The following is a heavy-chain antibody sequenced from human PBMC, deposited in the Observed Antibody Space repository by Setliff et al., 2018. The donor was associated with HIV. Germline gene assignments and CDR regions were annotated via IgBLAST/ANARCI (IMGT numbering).Heavy chain of an antibody. CDR3: ARATKTPYSSSWSIPGAFDI. Sequence: GGSLRLSCAASGFTVSSNYMSWVRQAPGKGLEWVSIIYRGGSTYYADSVKARFTISRDNSKNPLYLQMNSLRAEHTAVYYCARATKTPYSSSWSIPGAFDIWGQGTMVTVSS. CDR1: GFTVSSNY. CDR2: IYRGGST. D-gene: IGHD6-13*01. J-gene: IGHJ3*02. V-gene: IGHV3-53*01.